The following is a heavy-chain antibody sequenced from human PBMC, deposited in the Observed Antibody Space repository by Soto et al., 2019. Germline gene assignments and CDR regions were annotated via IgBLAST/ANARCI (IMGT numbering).Heavy chain of an antibody. Sequence: EVQLVESGGGLVQPGRSLRLSCAASRFTFDDSDMHWVRQPPGKGLEWVANISWDSDDIVYADSVRGRFTISRDNAKKSLYLQMNSLRAEDTAFYYCARRGSVVGAFDIWGQGTMVTVSS. V-gene: IGHV3-9*01. CDR2: ISWDSDDI. D-gene: IGHD6-19*01. CDR3: ARRGSVVGAFDI. J-gene: IGHJ3*02. CDR1: RFTFDDSD.